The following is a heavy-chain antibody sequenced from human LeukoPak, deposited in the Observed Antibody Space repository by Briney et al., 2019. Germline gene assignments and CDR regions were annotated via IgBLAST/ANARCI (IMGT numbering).Heavy chain of an antibody. J-gene: IGHJ4*02. Sequence: SGTLSLTCTVSGGSISRDAYFWSWIRQHPGKGLEWIGYIYYSGSTYYNPSLKSRVTISVDTSKNQFSLKLSSVTAADTAVYYCAGTSIATRHFDYWGQGTPVTVSS. CDR1: GGSISRDAYF. D-gene: IGHD6-6*01. CDR3: AGTSIATRHFDY. CDR2: IYYSGST. V-gene: IGHV4-31*03.